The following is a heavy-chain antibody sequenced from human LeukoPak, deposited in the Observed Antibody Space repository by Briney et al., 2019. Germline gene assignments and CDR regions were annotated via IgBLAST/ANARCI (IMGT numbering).Heavy chain of an antibody. J-gene: IGHJ4*02. V-gene: IGHV3-7*01. Sequence: GGSLRLSCAASGFSFSSSWMSWVRQAPGKGLEWVANIKPDGSEKYYVDSVKGRFTISRDNAKNSLYLQMNSLRAEDTAVYYCTRGSYGDYEYWGQGTLVTVSS. CDR2: IKPDGSEK. CDR1: GFSFSSSW. D-gene: IGHD4-17*01. CDR3: TRGSYGDYEY.